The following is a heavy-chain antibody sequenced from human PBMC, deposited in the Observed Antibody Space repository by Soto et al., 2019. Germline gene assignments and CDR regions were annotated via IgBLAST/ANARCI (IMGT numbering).Heavy chain of an antibody. D-gene: IGHD3-10*01. Sequence: QVQLVQSGAEVKKPGSSVKVSCKASGGTFSSYAISWVRQAPGQGLEWMGGIIPIFGTTHYAQKFQGRVTITADESTTIAYMELSSLGSEDTAVYYCARGAATLVRGVLRTGYYGMDVWGQGTTVTVSS. J-gene: IGHJ6*02. CDR1: GGTFSSYA. CDR2: IIPIFGTT. V-gene: IGHV1-69*01. CDR3: ARGAATLVRGVLRTGYYGMDV.